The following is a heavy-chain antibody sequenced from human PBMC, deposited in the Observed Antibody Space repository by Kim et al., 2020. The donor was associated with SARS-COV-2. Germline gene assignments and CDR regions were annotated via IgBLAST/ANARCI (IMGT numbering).Heavy chain of an antibody. Sequence: GGSLRLSCAASGFTFSSYAMHWVRQAPGKGREWVAVISYDGSNKYYVDSVKGRFTIYRDNSKNTLYLQMNSLRAEDTAVYYCARDHHKLYCTGGVCYVSHHYYGIDVWGKGTTVTASS. CDR3: ARDHHKLYCTGGVCYVSHHYYGIDV. CDR2: ISYDGSNK. J-gene: IGHJ6*04. CDR1: GFTFSSYA. V-gene: IGHV3-30*04. D-gene: IGHD2-8*02.